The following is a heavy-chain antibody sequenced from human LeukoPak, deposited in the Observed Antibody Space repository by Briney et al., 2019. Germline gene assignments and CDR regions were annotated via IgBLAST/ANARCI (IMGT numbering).Heavy chain of an antibody. D-gene: IGHD6-13*01. CDR1: GFTFTSSA. V-gene: IGHV1-58*01. Sequence: SVKVSCKASGFTFTSSAVQWVRQARGQRLEWIGWIVVGSGNTNYAQKFQGRVTITTDESTSTAYMELSSLRSEDTAVYYCARATLSGFSNSWGQGTLVTVSS. J-gene: IGHJ4*02. CDR2: IVVGSGNT. CDR3: ARATLSGFSNS.